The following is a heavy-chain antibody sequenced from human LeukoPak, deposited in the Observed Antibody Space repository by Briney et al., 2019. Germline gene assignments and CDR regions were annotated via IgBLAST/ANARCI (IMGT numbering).Heavy chain of an antibody. J-gene: IGHJ4*02. D-gene: IGHD3-3*01. Sequence: GGSLRLSCAASGFTFSSYAMSWVRQAPGKGLEWVSAISGSGGSAYYADSVKGRFTISRDNSKNTLYLQMNSLRAEDTAVYYCAKSPNDFWSGYYPDYWGQGTLVTVSS. CDR2: ISGSGGSA. V-gene: IGHV3-23*01. CDR1: GFTFSSYA. CDR3: AKSPNDFWSGYYPDY.